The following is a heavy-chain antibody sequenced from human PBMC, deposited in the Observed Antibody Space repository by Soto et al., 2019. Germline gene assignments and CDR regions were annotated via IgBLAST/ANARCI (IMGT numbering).Heavy chain of an antibody. Sequence: ASVKVSCKASGYTFTSYAMHWVRQAPGQRLEWMGWINAGNGNTKYSQKFQGRITITRDTSASTAYMELSSLRSEDTAVYYCARGGDIVVVPAATYYYYYGMDVWGQGTTVTVS. CDR1: GYTFTSYA. J-gene: IGHJ6*02. V-gene: IGHV1-3*01. D-gene: IGHD2-2*01. CDR2: INAGNGNT. CDR3: ARGGDIVVVPAATYYYYYGMDV.